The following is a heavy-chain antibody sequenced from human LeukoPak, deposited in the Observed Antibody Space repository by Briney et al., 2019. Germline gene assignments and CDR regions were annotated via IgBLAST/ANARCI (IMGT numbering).Heavy chain of an antibody. CDR3: ARAPSGPSRGYSYGYRYGMDV. Sequence: GASVKVSCKASGYTFTNYAMHWVRQAPGQRLEWLGWINAGYGDTKYSQKLQGRITITRDTSASTLYMKLSSLRSEDTAVYYCARAPSGPSRGYSYGYRYGMDVWGQGTTVTVSS. J-gene: IGHJ6*02. CDR1: GYTFTNYA. V-gene: IGHV1-3*01. D-gene: IGHD5-18*01. CDR2: INAGYGDT.